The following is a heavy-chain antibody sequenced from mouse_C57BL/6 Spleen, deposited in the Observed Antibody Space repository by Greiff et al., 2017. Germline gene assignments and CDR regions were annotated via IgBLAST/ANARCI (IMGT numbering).Heavy chain of an antibody. CDR2: INPGSGGN. CDR1: GYAFTNYL. D-gene: IGHD3-3*01. Sequence: QVQLQQSGAELVRPGTSVKVSCKASGYAFTNYLIEWVKQRPGQGLEWIGVINPGSGGNNYHEKFKGKVTLTADKSSSTAYVQLSSLTSEDSAVYFCTRGGDSFDYWGQGTTLTVSA. CDR3: TRGGDSFDY. J-gene: IGHJ2*01. V-gene: IGHV1-54*01.